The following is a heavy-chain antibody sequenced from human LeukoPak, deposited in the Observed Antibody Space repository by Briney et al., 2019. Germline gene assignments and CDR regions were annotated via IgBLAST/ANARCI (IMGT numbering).Heavy chain of an antibody. V-gene: IGHV1-8*03. Sequence: ASVKVSCKASGYTFTSYDINWVRQATGQGLEWMGWMNPNSGNTGYAQKFQGRVTITRNTSISTAYMELSSLRSEDTGVYFCARGGSYSWFDPWGQGTLVTVSS. D-gene: IGHD3-10*01. CDR3: ARGGSYSWFDP. CDR1: GYTFTSYD. CDR2: MNPNSGNT. J-gene: IGHJ5*02.